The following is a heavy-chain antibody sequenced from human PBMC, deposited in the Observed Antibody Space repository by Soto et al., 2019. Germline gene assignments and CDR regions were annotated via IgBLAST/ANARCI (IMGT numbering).Heavy chain of an antibody. Sequence: HPGGSLRLSCAASGFTFSSYWMSWVRQAPGKGLEWVANIKQDGSEKYYVDSVKGRFTISRDNAKNSLYLQMNSLRAEDTAVYYCARDDSYGSLVFDYWGQGTLVTVSS. J-gene: IGHJ4*02. D-gene: IGHD5-18*01. V-gene: IGHV3-7*01. CDR3: ARDDSYGSLVFDY. CDR1: GFTFSSYW. CDR2: IKQDGSEK.